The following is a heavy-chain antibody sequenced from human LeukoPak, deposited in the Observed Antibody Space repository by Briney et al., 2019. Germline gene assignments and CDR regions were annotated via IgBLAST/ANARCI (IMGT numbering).Heavy chain of an antibody. V-gene: IGHV1-69*05. D-gene: IGHD5-12*01. J-gene: IGHJ3*02. CDR2: IIPIFGTA. CDR1: GGTFSSYA. CDR3: ARGGVATIRAFDI. Sequence: GGSVKVSCKASGGTFSSYAISWVRQAPGQGLEWMGGIIPIFGTANYAQKFQGRVTITTDESTSTAYMELSSLRSEDTAVYYCARGGVATIRAFDIWGQGTMVTVSS.